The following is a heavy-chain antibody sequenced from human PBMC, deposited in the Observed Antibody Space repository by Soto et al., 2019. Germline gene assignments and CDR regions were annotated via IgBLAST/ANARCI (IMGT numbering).Heavy chain of an antibody. D-gene: IGHD4-17*01. CDR3: VSQRTTVLTQAYFDY. CDR1: GGSISSSSYY. V-gene: IGHV4-39*01. CDR2: IYYSGST. J-gene: IGHJ4*02. Sequence: TSETLSLTCTVSGGSISSSSYYWGWIRQPPGKGLEWIGSIYYSGSTYYNPSLKSRVTISVDTSKNQFSLKFSSVTASDTALYYCVSQRTTVLTQAYFDYWGPGALVTVSS.